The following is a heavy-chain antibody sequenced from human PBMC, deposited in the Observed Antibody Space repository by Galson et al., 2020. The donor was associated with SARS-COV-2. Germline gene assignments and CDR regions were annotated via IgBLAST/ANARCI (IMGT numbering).Heavy chain of an antibody. CDR3: ARGPGGNSFNWFDP. D-gene: IGHD1-26*01. Sequence: ASVKVSGKASGYTFISYYIHWVRQAPGQGLEWMGIINPSDGGASYAQKFQGRVTMTRDTSTTTVYMELSSLRSEDTAMYYCARGPGGNSFNWFDPWGQGTLVTVSS. V-gene: IGHV1-46*01. J-gene: IGHJ5*02. CDR2: INPSDGGA. CDR1: GYTFISYY.